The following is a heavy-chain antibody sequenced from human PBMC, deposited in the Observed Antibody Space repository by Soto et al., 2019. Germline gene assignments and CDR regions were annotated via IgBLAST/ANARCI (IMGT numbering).Heavy chain of an antibody. CDR1: GYTFTNFG. J-gene: IGHJ4*02. CDR3: ARDGHYDSSGYYYY. D-gene: IGHD3-22*01. CDR2: ISAYNGNT. V-gene: IGHV1-18*01. Sequence: GASVKVSCKASGYTFTNFGISWVRQAPGQGLEWMGWISAYNGNTNYAQKFQGRVTMTTDTSTSTAYLELRSLRSEDTAVYYCARDGHYDSSGYYYYWGQGTLVTVSS.